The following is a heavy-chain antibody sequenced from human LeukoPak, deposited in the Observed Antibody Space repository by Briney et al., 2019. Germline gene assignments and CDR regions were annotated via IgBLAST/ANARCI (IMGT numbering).Heavy chain of an antibody. Sequence: PSGGSLRLSCAASGFTVSNYYMTWVRQAPGKGLEWVSVIYSGDNTHYADSVKGRFTISRDNAKNSLYLQMNSLRAEDTALYHCARALYYDFWSGSPDDAFDIWGQGTMVTVSS. CDR3: ARALYYDFWSGSPDDAFDI. V-gene: IGHV3-53*01. CDR1: GFTVSNYY. J-gene: IGHJ3*02. CDR2: IYSGDNT. D-gene: IGHD3-3*01.